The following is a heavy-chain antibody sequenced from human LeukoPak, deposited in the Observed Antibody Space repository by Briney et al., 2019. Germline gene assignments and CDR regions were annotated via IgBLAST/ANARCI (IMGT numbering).Heavy chain of an antibody. CDR2: ISSSGSTI. CDR1: GFTFGDYY. J-gene: IGHJ4*02. V-gene: IGHV3-11*04. D-gene: IGHD3-3*01. Sequence: GGSLRLSCAASGFTFGDYYMSWIRQAPGKGLEWVSYISSSGSTIYYADSVKGRFTISRDNAKNSLYLQMNSLRAEDTAVYYCARDREWLLSLTDYWGQGTLVTVSS. CDR3: ARDREWLLSLTDY.